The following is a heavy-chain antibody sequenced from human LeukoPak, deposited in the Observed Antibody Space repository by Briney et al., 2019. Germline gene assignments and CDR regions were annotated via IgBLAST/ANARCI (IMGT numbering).Heavy chain of an antibody. J-gene: IGHJ2*01. CDR3: ARAGYDTSGFWYFDL. V-gene: IGHV4-59*01. Sequence: TSSEALSLTCSVSGGSISNYYWSWIRQPPGRGLEWIGSMYYSGSTNYNPSLKSRATISEDTSKKQFSLKLSSVTAADTAVYYCARAGYDTSGFWYFDLWGRGTLGTVAS. D-gene: IGHD3-22*01. CDR1: GGSISNYY. CDR2: MYYSGST.